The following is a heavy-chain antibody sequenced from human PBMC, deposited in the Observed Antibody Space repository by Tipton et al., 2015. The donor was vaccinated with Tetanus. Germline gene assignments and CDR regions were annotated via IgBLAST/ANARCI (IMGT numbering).Heavy chain of an antibody. V-gene: IGHV3-74*01. Sequence: SLRLSCAASGFTFSSSCMHWVRQGPGKGLVWVSRINSDGSSTTYADSVKGRFTISRDNAKNTLYLQMNSLRVEDTAVYFCARVHTPGLLGRYPFDSWGQGTLVTVSS. CDR1: GFTFSSSC. CDR3: ARVHTPGLLGRYPFDS. CDR2: INSDGSST. J-gene: IGHJ4*02. D-gene: IGHD2-21*02.